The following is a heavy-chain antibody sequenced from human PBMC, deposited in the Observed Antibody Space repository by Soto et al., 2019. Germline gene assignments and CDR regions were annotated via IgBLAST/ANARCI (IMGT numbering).Heavy chain of an antibody. CDR2: IYYSGST. CDR3: ARDSGGAFDY. D-gene: IGHD1-26*01. J-gene: IGHJ4*02. V-gene: IGHV4-59*01. Sequence: SETLSLTCTVSGGSISSYYWSWVRQPPGKGLEWIGYIYYSGSTNYNPSLKSRVTISVDTSKNQFSLKLSSVTAADTAVYYCARDSGGAFDYWGQGTLVTVSS. CDR1: GGSISSYY.